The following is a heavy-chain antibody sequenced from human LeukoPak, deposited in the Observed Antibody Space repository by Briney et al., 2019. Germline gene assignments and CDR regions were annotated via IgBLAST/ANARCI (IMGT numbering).Heavy chain of an antibody. CDR3: ARDRGYSYGTFDY. CDR2: ISYDGSNK. CDR1: GFTFSSYA. D-gene: IGHD5-18*01. J-gene: IGHJ4*02. V-gene: IGHV3-30-3*01. Sequence: GGSLRLSCAASGFTFSSYAMHWVRQAPGKGLEWVAVISYDGSNKYYADSVKGRFTISRDNSKNTLYVQMNSLRAEDTAVYYCARDRGYSYGTFDYWGQGTLVTVSS.